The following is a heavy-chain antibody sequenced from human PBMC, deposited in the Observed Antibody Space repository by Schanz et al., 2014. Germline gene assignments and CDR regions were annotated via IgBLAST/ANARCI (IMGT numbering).Heavy chain of an antibody. D-gene: IGHD3-10*01. Sequence: QVQLVQSGSELKKPGASVKVSCKASGYTFTNYAMNWVRQAPGQGLEWMGWINTKTGNPTYAQGFTGRFVFSLDTSVNTAYLQISSLEADDTAVYYCARRGIRGVFSSFDYWGQGTLVSVSS. CDR1: GYTFTNYA. CDR3: ARRGIRGVFSSFDY. CDR2: INTKTGNP. J-gene: IGHJ4*02. V-gene: IGHV7-4-1*02.